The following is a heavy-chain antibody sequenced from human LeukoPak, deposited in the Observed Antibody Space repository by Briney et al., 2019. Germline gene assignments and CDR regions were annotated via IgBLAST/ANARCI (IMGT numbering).Heavy chain of an antibody. CDR2: ISGSGGST. J-gene: IGHJ4*02. CDR3: AKGNRRYFDY. D-gene: IGHD1-14*01. Sequence: GGSLRLSCAASGFTFSTYVMSWVRQAPGKGLEWVSAISGSGGSTYYADSVKGRFTISRDNSKNTLYLQMNSLGADDTAVYYCAKGNRRYFDYWGQGTLVTVSS. V-gene: IGHV3-23*01. CDR1: GFTFSTYV.